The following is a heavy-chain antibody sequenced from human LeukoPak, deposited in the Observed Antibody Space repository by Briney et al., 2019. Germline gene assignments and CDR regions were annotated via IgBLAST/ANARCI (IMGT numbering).Heavy chain of an antibody. Sequence: PSETLSLTCTVSGGSISSYYWSWIRQPPGKGLEWIGYIYYSGSTNYNPSLKSRVTISVDTSKNQFSLKLSSVTAADTAEYYCASSTYSSSWYGATTYFDYWGQGTLVTVSS. J-gene: IGHJ4*02. D-gene: IGHD6-13*01. CDR3: ASSTYSSSWYGATTYFDY. CDR1: GGSISSYY. CDR2: IYYSGST. V-gene: IGHV4-59*01.